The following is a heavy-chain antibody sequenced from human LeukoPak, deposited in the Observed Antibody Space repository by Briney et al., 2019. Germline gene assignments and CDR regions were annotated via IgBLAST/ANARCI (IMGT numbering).Heavy chain of an antibody. CDR2: ISGYSSNT. J-gene: IGHJ6*02. V-gene: IGHV1-18*01. CDR1: GYTFVRHG. D-gene: IGHD1-26*01. CDR3: ARATGTWEHNGLDV. Sequence: GAPVKPCPSAYGYTFVRHGISWVRQSPGQGLEWMGWISGYSSNTNYAQRLQGRVTMTTDTSTTTAYMELRSLRSDDTAVYYCARATGTWEHNGLDVWGQGTMVTVSS.